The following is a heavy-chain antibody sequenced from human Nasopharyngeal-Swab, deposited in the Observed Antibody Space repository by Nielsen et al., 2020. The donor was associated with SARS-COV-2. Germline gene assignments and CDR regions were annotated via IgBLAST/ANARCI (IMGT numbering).Heavy chain of an antibody. D-gene: IGHD1-26*01. CDR1: GYTFTGYY. CDR3: ARREPHDAFDI. V-gene: IGHV1-18*04. Sequence: ASVKVSCKASGYTFTGYYMHWVRQAPGQGLEWMGWISAYNGNTNYAQKLQGRVTMTTDTSTSTAYMELRSLRSDDTAVYYCARREPHDAFDIWGQGTMVTVSS. CDR2: ISAYNGNT. J-gene: IGHJ3*02.